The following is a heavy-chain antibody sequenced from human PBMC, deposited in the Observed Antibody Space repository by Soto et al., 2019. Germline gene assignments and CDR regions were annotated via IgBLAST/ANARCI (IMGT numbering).Heavy chain of an antibody. CDR2: INHSGST. V-gene: IGHV4-34*01. Sequence: SETLSLTCAVYGGSFSGYYWSWIRQPPGKGLEWIGEINHSGSTNYNPSLKSRVTISVDTSKNQFSLKLSSVTAADTAVYYCARGHGYCTNGVCRIFDYWGQGTLVTVCS. CDR3: ARGHGYCTNGVCRIFDY. D-gene: IGHD2-8*01. CDR1: GGSFSGYY. J-gene: IGHJ4*02.